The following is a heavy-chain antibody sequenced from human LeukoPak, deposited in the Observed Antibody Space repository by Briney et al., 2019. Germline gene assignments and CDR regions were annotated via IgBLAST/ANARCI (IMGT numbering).Heavy chain of an antibody. CDR2: ISYNVSYN. J-gene: IGHJ4*02. D-gene: IGHD3-16*01. CDR3: ARGWGATSWPFDS. V-gene: IGHV3-30-3*01. Sequence: GGSLRLSCIGSGFTFSTFAMHWVRQAPGKGLEWVAFISYNVSYNDYPDSVKGRFTISRDNSKNTLYLQMNSLRPEDAAVYYCARGWGATSWPFDSWGQGTLVTVSS. CDR1: GFTFSTFA.